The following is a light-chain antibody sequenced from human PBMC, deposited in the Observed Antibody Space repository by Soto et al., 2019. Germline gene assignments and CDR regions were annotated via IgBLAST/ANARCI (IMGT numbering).Light chain of an antibody. CDR1: SSDVGGYNF. J-gene: IGLJ1*01. CDR3: SSYAGSNNRYV. Sequence: QSVLTQPPSASGSPGQSVTISCTGSSSDVGGYNFVSWYQQHPGKAPKLMIYEVTKRPSGVPDRFSGSKSGNTPSLTVSGLQAEDEADYYCSSYAGSNNRYVFGTGTKLTVL. CDR2: EVT. V-gene: IGLV2-8*01.